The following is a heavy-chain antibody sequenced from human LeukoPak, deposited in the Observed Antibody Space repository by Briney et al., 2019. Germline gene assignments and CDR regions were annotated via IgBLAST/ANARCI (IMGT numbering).Heavy chain of an antibody. J-gene: IGHJ5*02. V-gene: IGHV4-30-2*01. CDR1: GGSISSGGYS. CDR3: ARDRLNWFDP. Sequence: PSETLSLTCAVSGGSISSGGYSWSWIRQPPGKGLEWIGYIYHSGSTYYNPSLKSRVTISVDTSKNQFSLKLTSVTAADTAVYYCARDRLNWFDPWGQGTLVTVS. CDR2: IYHSGST.